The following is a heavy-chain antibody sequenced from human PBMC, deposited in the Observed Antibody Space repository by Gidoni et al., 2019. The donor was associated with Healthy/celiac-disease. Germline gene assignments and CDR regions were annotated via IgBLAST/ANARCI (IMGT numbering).Heavy chain of an antibody. Sequence: EVQLVESGGGLVKPGGSLSLSCAASGFPFSNAWMSWVRQAPGKGLEWVGRIKSKTDGGTTDYAAPVKGRFTISRDDSKNTLYLQMNSLKTEDTAVYYCTYTSVAGYLDYWGQGTLVTVSS. CDR2: IKSKTDGGTT. CDR3: TYTSVAGYLDY. D-gene: IGHD6-19*01. CDR1: GFPFSNAW. V-gene: IGHV3-15*01. J-gene: IGHJ4*02.